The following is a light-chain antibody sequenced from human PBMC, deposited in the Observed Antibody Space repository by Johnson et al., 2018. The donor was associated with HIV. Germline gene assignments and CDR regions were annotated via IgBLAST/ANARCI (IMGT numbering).Light chain of an antibody. V-gene: IGLV1-51*01. CDR3: GTWDSSLRTGF. Sequence: QSILTQPPSVSAAPGQKVTISCSGSTSNIGKSYVSWYQQLPGTAPKLLIYDNNRRPSVIPDRFSGSKSGTSATLAITGLPTRDEADYSCGTWDSSLRTGFFGTGTKVSVL. CDR1: TSNIGKSY. J-gene: IGLJ1*01. CDR2: DNN.